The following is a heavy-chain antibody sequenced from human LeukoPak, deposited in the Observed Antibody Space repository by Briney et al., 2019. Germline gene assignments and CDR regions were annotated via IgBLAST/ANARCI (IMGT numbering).Heavy chain of an antibody. CDR1: GGSISSSSYY. CDR3: AREAGNYGDYDCDY. V-gene: IGHV4-39*02. CDR2: IYYSGST. D-gene: IGHD4-17*01. J-gene: IGHJ4*02. Sequence: SETLSLTCTVSGGSISSSSYYWGWIRQPPGKGLEWIGSIYYSGSTYYNPSLKSRVTISVDTSKNQFSLKLSSVTAADTAVYYCAREAGNYGDYDCDYWGQGTLVTVSS.